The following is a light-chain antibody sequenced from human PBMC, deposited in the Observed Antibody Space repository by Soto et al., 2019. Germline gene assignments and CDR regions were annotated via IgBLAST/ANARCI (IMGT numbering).Light chain of an antibody. CDR2: EVT. V-gene: IGLV2-14*01. CDR3: SSYTSSTTLI. Sequence: QSVLTQPASVSGSPGQSITISCSGTSSDVGGYNYVSWYQQHPGKAPKLMMYEVTNRPSGVSDRFSGSKSGNTASLTISGLPGEDGADYFCSSYTSSTTLIFGGGTKLTVL. CDR1: SSDVGGYNY. J-gene: IGLJ2*01.